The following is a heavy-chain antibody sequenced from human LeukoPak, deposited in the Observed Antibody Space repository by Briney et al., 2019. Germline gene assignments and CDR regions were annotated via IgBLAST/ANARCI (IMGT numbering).Heavy chain of an antibody. J-gene: IGHJ6*03. CDR1: GYTFTRYY. CDR2: INPSGGNT. D-gene: IGHD6-6*01. CDR3: ARGADWQLLEYYYYYMDV. Sequence: ASVKVSCKASGYTFTRYYMHWVRQAPGQGLEWMGIINPSGGNTNYAQKFQGRVTMTRDMSTSTVYMELSSLRSEDTAVYYCARGADWQLLEYYYYYMDVWGKGTTVTVSS. V-gene: IGHV1-46*01.